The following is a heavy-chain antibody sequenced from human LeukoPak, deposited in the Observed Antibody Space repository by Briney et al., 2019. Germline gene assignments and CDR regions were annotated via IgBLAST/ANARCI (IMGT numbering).Heavy chain of an antibody. CDR3: VKSIDRTKAPAWGYYFDR. CDR2: IGYNTGVI. V-gene: IGHV3-9*01. D-gene: IGHD1-14*01. CDR1: GFNFNDFA. Sequence: GRSLRLSCAASGFNFNDFAMHWVWQAPGKGLEWVSGIGYNTGVIDYADSVKGRFTISRDNAKNSLYLQMNSLRTEDTAFYYCVKSIDRTKAPAWGYYFDRWGQGTLVTVSS. J-gene: IGHJ4*02.